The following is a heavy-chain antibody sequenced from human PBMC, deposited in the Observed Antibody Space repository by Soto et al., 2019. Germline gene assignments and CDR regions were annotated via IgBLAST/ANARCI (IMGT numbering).Heavy chain of an antibody. D-gene: IGHD3-22*01. Sequence: GGSLRLSCAASGFTFSSYSMNWVRQAPGKGLEWVSYIISSSTIYYADSVKGRFTISRDNSKNSLYLQMNSLRDEDTAVYYCARGKNYYDSSGYSFLFNYWGQGTLVTVSS. CDR1: GFTFSSYS. CDR2: IISSSTI. CDR3: ARGKNYYDSSGYSFLFNY. J-gene: IGHJ4*02. V-gene: IGHV3-48*02.